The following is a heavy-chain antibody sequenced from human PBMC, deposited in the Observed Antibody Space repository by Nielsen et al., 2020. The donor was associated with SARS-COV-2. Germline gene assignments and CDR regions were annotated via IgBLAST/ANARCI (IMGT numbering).Heavy chain of an antibody. J-gene: IGHJ4*02. CDR1: GFTFSSYG. Sequence: GESLKISCAASGFTFSSYGMHWVRQAPGKGLEWVAVISYDGSNKYYADSVKGRFTISRDNAKNSLYLQMNSLRAEDTAVYYCARILEGFSKGFDYWGQGTLVTVSS. V-gene: IGHV3-30*03. CDR3: ARILEGFSKGFDY. CDR2: ISYDGSNK. D-gene: IGHD3-3*01.